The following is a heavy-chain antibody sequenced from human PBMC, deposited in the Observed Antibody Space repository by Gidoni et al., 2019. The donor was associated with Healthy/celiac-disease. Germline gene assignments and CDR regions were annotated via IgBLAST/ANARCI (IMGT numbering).Heavy chain of an antibody. D-gene: IGHD2-15*01. V-gene: IGHV3-30-3*01. Sequence: QVQLVESGGGVVQPGRSLRLPCAASGFTFSSYAMHWVRQAPGKGLEWVAVISYDGSNKYYADSVKGRFTISRDNSKNTLYLQMNSLRAEDTAVYYCARDAPLGYCSGGSCYTGAFDIWGQGTMVTVSS. CDR3: ARDAPLGYCSGGSCYTGAFDI. CDR2: ISYDGSNK. J-gene: IGHJ3*02. CDR1: GFTFSSYA.